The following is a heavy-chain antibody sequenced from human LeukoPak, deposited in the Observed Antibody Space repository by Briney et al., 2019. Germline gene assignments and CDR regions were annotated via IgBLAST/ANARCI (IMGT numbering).Heavy chain of an antibody. D-gene: IGHD3-16*02. CDR1: GYTFTGYY. Sequence: GASVRVSCKASGYTFTGYYMHWVRQAPGQGLEWMGWINPNSGNTGYAQKFQGRVTMTRNTSISTAYMELSSLRSEDTAVYYCARVRGILRLGELSFPYWGQGTLVTVSS. CDR2: INPNSGNT. V-gene: IGHV1-8*02. CDR3: ARVRGILRLGELSFPY. J-gene: IGHJ4*02.